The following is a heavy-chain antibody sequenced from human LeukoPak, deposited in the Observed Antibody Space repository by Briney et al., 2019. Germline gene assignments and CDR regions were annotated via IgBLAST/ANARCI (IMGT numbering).Heavy chain of an antibody. Sequence: GGSLRLSCSASGFTFSSYAMHWVRQAPGKGLEYVSAISSNGGSTYYADSVKGRSTISRDNSRNTLYLQMSSLRAEDTAVYYCVKDTHYGDYLLVNWGQGTLVTVSS. D-gene: IGHD4-17*01. CDR2: ISSNGGST. J-gene: IGHJ4*02. V-gene: IGHV3-64D*06. CDR3: VKDTHYGDYLLVN. CDR1: GFTFSSYA.